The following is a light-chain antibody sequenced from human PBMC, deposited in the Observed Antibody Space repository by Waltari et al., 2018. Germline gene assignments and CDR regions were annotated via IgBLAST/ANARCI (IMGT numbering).Light chain of an antibody. CDR2: VVS. J-gene: IGLJ2*01. CDR3: CSYAGSYNLV. Sequence: QSALTQPRSVSGSPGQSVTISCTGTSSDVGGYNYVSWYQQHPGKAPKFMVYVVSERPSGVPERFSGSKSGNTASLNISGLQAEDEADYYCCSYAGSYNLVFGGGTKLTVL. V-gene: IGLV2-11*01. CDR1: SSDVGGYNY.